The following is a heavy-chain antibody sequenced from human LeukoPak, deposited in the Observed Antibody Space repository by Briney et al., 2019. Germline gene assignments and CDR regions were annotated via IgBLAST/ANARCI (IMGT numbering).Heavy chain of an antibody. CDR1: GYSFTSYL. J-gene: IGHJ4*02. Sequence: GESLRISCTGCGYSFTSYLISWVRQMPGKGVEWMGRIDTSGSYTNYSPSFHGHVTISADKSITTAYLQWSRLNASDAVLYYCARLTRGPPDGGRKKVLRYFDWSNHFDYWGQGTLVTVSS. CDR2: IDTSGSYT. V-gene: IGHV5-10-1*01. CDR3: ARLTRGPPDGGRKKVLRYFDWSNHFDY. D-gene: IGHD3-9*01.